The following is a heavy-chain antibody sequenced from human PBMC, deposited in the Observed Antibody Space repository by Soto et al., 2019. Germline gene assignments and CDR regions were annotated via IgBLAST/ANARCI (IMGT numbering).Heavy chain of an antibody. CDR3: ARLQRPGTFDY. CDR1: GGSVSSGSYY. CDR2: IYYSGST. Sequence: SETLSLTCTVSGGSVSSGSYYWSWIRQPPGKGLEWIGSIYYSGSTNYNPSLKGRVTISVDTSKNQFSLKLTSVTALDTAVYYCARLQRPGTFDYWGLGTLVTVSS. V-gene: IGHV4-61*01. D-gene: IGHD1-1*01. J-gene: IGHJ4*02.